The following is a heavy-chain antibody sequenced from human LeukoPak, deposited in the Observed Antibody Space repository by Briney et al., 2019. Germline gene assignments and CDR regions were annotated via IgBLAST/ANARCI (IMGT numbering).Heavy chain of an antibody. CDR3: ARRYYYDSSGYYYDAFDI. CDR2: IYYSGST. J-gene: IGHJ3*02. CDR1: GGSISTSSYY. Sequence: PSETLSLTCGVSGGSISTSSYYWGWIRQPPGKGLEWIGSIYYSGSTYYNPSLKSRVTISVDTSKNQFSLKLSSVTAADTAVYYCARRYYYDSSGYYYDAFDIWGQGTMVTVSS. V-gene: IGHV4-39*01. D-gene: IGHD3-22*01.